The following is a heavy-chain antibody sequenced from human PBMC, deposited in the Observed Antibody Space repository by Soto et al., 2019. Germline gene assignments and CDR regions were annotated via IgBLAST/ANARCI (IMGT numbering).Heavy chain of an antibody. V-gene: IGHV4-39*01. CDR1: GGSISSSSYY. D-gene: IGHD3-10*01. CDR2: IYYSGST. Sequence: SETLSLTCTVSGGSISSSSYYWGWIRQPPGKGLEWIGSIYYSGSTYYNPSLKSRVTISVDTSKNQFSLKLSSVTAADTAVYYCARHNYYGSGSYYKAPPPDYWGQGTLVTVSS. J-gene: IGHJ4*02. CDR3: ARHNYYGSGSYYKAPPPDY.